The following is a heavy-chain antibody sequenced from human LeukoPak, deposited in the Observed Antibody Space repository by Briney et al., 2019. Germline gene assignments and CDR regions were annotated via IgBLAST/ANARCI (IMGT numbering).Heavy chain of an antibody. CDR2: FHTGGNT. J-gene: IGHJ4*02. CDR3: ARDSGSKLDY. Sequence: SGGSPRLSCAASGFTVSDYHMNWVRQAPGKGLEWVSLFHTGGNTYYADSAEGRFPVSREPSKNTLYLQMNSLRADDTAVYSCARDSGSKLDYWGQGTLVTVSS. D-gene: IGHD1-26*01. CDR1: GFTVSDYH. V-gene: IGHV3-53*01.